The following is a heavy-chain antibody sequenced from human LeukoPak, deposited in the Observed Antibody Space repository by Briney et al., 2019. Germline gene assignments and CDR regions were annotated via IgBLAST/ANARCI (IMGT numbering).Heavy chain of an antibody. J-gene: IGHJ6*02. D-gene: IGHD1-26*01. CDR3: ASGGGSRWEGGGGYYYYYGMDV. CDR1: GYTFTSYD. V-gene: IGHV1-8*01. CDR2: MNPNSGNT. Sequence: ASVKVSCKASGYTFTSYDINWVRQAPGQGLEWMGGMNPNSGNTGYAQKFQGRVTITRNTSISTAYMELSSLRSEDTAVYYRASGGGSRWEGGGGYYYYYGMDVWGQGTTVTVSS.